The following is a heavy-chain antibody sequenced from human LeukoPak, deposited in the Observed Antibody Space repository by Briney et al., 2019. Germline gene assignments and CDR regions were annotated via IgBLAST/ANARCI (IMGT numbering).Heavy chain of an antibody. CDR3: AKPYDSSGYPPDACDI. D-gene: IGHD3-22*01. V-gene: IGHV3-23*01. CDR1: GFTFSSYA. CDR2: ISGSGGST. J-gene: IGHJ3*02. Sequence: PGESLRLSCAATGFTFSSYAMSWVRQAPGKGLEWVSAISGSGGSTYYADSVKGRFTISRDNSKNTLYLQMNSLRAEDTAVYYCAKPYDSSGYPPDACDICGQGTMVTVSS.